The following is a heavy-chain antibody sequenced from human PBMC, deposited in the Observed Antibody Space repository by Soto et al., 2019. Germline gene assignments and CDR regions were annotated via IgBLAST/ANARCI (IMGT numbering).Heavy chain of an antibody. Sequence: VKVSCRASGGTFSTYTFSWVRQAPGQGREGMGRIIPIFGTPYYAQKFQGRVTITADKSTSTVYMELSSLSSDDTAVYFCARDASGPFDYWGQGTLVTVS. V-gene: IGHV1-69*06. D-gene: IGHD6-19*01. J-gene: IGHJ4*02. CDR3: ARDASGPFDY. CDR1: GGTFSTYT. CDR2: IIPIFGTP.